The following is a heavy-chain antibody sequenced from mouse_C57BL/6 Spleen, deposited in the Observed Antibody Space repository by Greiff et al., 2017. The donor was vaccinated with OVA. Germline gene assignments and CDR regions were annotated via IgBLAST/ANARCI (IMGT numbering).Heavy chain of an antibody. J-gene: IGHJ1*03. D-gene: IGHD1-1*01. CDR2: IYPGDGDT. CDR1: GYAFSSYW. CDR3: ARFTTVEGWYFDV. V-gene: IGHV1-80*01. Sequence: VKLQQSGAELVKPGASVKISCKASGYAFSSYWMNWVKQRPGKGLEWIGQIYPGDGDTNYNGKFKGKATLTADKSSSTAYMQLSSLTSEDSAVYFCARFTTVEGWYFDVWGTGTTVTVSS.